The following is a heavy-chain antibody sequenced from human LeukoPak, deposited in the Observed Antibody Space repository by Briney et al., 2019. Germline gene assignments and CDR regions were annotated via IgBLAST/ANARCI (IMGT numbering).Heavy chain of an antibody. CDR1: GFTFSSYG. CDR3: AKDEITFGGVIVPPLFDY. V-gene: IGHV3-30*18. CDR2: ISYDGSNK. D-gene: IGHD3-16*02. Sequence: GRSLRLYCAASGFTFSSYGMHWVRQAPGKGLEWVAVISYDGSNKYYADSVKGRFTISRDNSKNTLYLQMNSLRAEDTAVYYCAKDEITFGGVIVPPLFDYWGQGTLVTVSS. J-gene: IGHJ4*02.